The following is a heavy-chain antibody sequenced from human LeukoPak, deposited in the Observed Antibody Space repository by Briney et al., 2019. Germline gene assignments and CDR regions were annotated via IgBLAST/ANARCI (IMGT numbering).Heavy chain of an antibody. CDR2: ISYDGSNK. Sequence: PGRSLRLSCAASGFTFSSYGMHWVRQAPGKGLEWVAVISYDGSNKYYADSVKGRFTISRGNSKNTLYLQMNSLRAEDTAVYYCAKGGTLDYWGQGTLVTVSS. CDR3: AKGGTLDY. CDR1: GFTFSSYG. V-gene: IGHV3-30*18. J-gene: IGHJ4*02.